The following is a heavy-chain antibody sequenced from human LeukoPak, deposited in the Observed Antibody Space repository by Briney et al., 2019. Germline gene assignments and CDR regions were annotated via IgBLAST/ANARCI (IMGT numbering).Heavy chain of an antibody. J-gene: IGHJ4*02. CDR1: GGTFSSYA. D-gene: IGHD6-19*01. Sequence: ASVKVSCKASGGTFSSYAMSWVRQAPGKGLEWVSAISGSGGSTYYADSVKGRFTISRDNSKNTLYLQMNSLRAEDTAVYYCAKTLAVAGLGYFDYWGQGTLVTVSS. CDR2: ISGSGGST. CDR3: AKTLAVAGLGYFDY. V-gene: IGHV3-23*01.